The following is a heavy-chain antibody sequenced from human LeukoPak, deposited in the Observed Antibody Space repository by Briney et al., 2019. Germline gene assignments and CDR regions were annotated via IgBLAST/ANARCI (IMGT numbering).Heavy chain of an antibody. Sequence: ASVKVSCKASGYTFTGYYMHWVRQAPGQGLEWMGWIDPNSGGTNYAQKFQGRVTMTRDTSISTAYMELSRLRSEDTAVHYCARDVSGYDGQYYYYMDVWGKGTTVTVSS. J-gene: IGHJ6*03. V-gene: IGHV1-2*02. CDR1: GYTFTGYY. CDR2: IDPNSGGT. CDR3: ARDVSGYDGQYYYYMDV. D-gene: IGHD5-12*01.